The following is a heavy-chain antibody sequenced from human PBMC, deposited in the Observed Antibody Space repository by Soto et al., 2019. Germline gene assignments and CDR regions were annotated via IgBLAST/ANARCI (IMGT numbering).Heavy chain of an antibody. CDR3: AKDDFTDRGEDYFDH. CDR2: IGAGGDIT. V-gene: IGHV3-23*01. Sequence: DVQLLESGGGLVQPGESLRLSCAASGFSFSNFAMSWVRQAPGKGLEWVSGIGAGGDITFYADSVKGRFGISRDNSKNTVYLQVNSLRDEDTAVYFCAKDDFTDRGEDYFDHWGPGTLVTVSA. D-gene: IGHD2-21*01. CDR1: GFSFSNFA. J-gene: IGHJ4*02.